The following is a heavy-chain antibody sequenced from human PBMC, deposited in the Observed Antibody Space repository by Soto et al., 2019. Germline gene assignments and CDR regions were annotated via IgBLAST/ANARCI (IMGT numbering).Heavy chain of an antibody. D-gene: IGHD3-10*01. CDR2: IYYSGST. CDR1: GVSIMSYY. Sequence: TLSLTCRFAGVSIMSYYWSCIRQPPGKGLEWIGYIYYSGSTNYNPSLKSRVTISVDTSKNQFSLKLSSVTAANTAVYYCARDRVVRGVRVMDVWGHGTTVTVSS. CDR3: ARDRVVRGVRVMDV. J-gene: IGHJ6*02. V-gene: IGHV4-59*01.